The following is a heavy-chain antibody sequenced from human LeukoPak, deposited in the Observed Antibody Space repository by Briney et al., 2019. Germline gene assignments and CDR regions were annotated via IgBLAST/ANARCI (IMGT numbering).Heavy chain of an antibody. V-gene: IGHV4-39*01. J-gene: IGHJ5*02. CDR2: IYYSGST. D-gene: IGHD1-7*01. Sequence: SETLSLTCTVSGGSISSSSYYWGWIRQPPGKGLEWIGSIYYSGSTYYNPSLKSRVTISVDTSKNQFSLKLSSVTAADTAVYYCARVDNWNYWFDPWGQGTLVTVSS. CDR1: GGSISSSSYY. CDR3: ARVDNWNYWFDP.